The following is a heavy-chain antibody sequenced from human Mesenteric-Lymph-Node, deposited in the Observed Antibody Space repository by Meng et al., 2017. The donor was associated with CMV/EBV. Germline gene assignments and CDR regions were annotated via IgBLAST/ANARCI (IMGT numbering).Heavy chain of an antibody. CDR3: ARVGQWLNYFDY. CDR1: GGSISSSSYF. Sequence: SETLSLTCTVSGGSISSSSYFWGWIRQPPGKGLEWIGNIYYTGNSYYNPSLKSRVTVSLDTSKNQFSLKLSSATAADTAVYYCARVGQWLNYFDYWGQGTLVTVSS. J-gene: IGHJ4*02. V-gene: IGHV4-39*07. D-gene: IGHD6-19*01. CDR2: IYYTGNS.